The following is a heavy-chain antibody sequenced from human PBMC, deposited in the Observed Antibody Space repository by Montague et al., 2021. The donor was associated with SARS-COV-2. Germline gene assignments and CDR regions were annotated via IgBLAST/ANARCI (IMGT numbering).Heavy chain of an antibody. CDR1: GGSISSSSYY. Sequence: SETLSLTCTVSGGSISSSSYYWGWIRQPPGKGLEWIGSIYYSGSTXYNPSLKSRVTISVDTSKNQFSLKLSSVTAADTAVYYCARQVCTTIVVIIIKLRYYFDYWGQGTLVTVSS. CDR3: ARQVCTTIVVIIIKLRYYFDY. V-gene: IGHV4-39*01. D-gene: IGHD3-22*01. J-gene: IGHJ4*02. CDR2: IYYSGST.